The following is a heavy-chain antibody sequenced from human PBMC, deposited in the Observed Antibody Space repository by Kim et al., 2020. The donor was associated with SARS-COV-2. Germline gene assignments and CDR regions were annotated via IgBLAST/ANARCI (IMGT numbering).Heavy chain of an antibody. CDR3: ATVPIFGVVIGAYYYYGMDV. V-gene: IGHV3-11*03. J-gene: IGHJ6*02. D-gene: IGHD3-3*01. Sequence: RFTISRDNAKNSLYLKMNSLRAEDTAVYYCATVPIFGVVIGAYYYYGMDVWGQGTTVTVSS.